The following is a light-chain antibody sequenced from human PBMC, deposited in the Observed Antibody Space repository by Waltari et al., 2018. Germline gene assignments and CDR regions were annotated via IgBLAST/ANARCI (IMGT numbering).Light chain of an antibody. V-gene: IGLV1-44*01. CDR2: SNK. CDR3: AAWDDSLNGWV. CDR1: SSNIGSNT. J-gene: IGLJ3*02. Sequence: QSVLTQPPSASGTPGQRVTISCSGSSSNIGSNTVNWYQQVPGTAPKLLIYSNKQRPSGVPDRCSGSKSGPSASLAISGLQSEDEAHYYCAAWDDSLNGWVFGGGTKLTVL.